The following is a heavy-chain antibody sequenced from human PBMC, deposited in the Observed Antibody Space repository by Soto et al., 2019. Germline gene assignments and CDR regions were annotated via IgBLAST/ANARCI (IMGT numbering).Heavy chain of an antibody. CDR1: GGSISSYY. J-gene: IGHJ6*02. V-gene: IGHV4-59*01. Sequence: SETLSLTFTVSGGSISSYYWSWIRQPPGKGLEWIGYFYYSGSTNYNPSLKSRVTISVDTSKNHFSLKLSSVTAADTAVYYGARVGTGYSSSWLDYYGMDVWGQGTTVTVS. CDR2: FYYSGST. D-gene: IGHD6-13*01. CDR3: ARVGTGYSSSWLDYYGMDV.